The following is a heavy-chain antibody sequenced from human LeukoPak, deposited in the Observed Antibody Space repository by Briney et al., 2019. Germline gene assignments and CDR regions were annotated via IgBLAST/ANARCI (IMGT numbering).Heavy chain of an antibody. Sequence: AGGSLRLSCAASGFALRSYTMTWVRQAPGKGLEWVSSISSTSAYIYYAESVKGRFTISRDNAKNSLYLQMNSLRAEDTALYYCAKDREVVITRDFQHWGQGTLVTVSS. V-gene: IGHV3-21*04. CDR1: GFALRSYT. CDR2: ISSTSAYI. J-gene: IGHJ1*01. D-gene: IGHD3-22*01. CDR3: AKDREVVITRDFQH.